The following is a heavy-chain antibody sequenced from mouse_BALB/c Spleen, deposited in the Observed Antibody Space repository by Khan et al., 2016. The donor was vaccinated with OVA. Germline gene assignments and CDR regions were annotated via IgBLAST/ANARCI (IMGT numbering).Heavy chain of an antibody. Sequence: QVQLKESGPGLVAPSQSLSITCTVSGFSLNNYGINWIRQPPGKGLEWLGVIWGDGSTNYHSVLKSRLSISKDYSKSQVFFKLNSLQTDDTATYSCARFATATRNFYAVDFWGRGPSVTVSS. D-gene: IGHD1-2*01. CDR2: IWGDGST. CDR1: GFSLNNYG. V-gene: IGHV2-3*01. CDR3: ARFATATRNFYAVDF. J-gene: IGHJ4*01.